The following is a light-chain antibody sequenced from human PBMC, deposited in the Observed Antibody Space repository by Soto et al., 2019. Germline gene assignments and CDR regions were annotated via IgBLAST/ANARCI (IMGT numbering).Light chain of an antibody. CDR1: QSISSY. CDR2: AAS. Sequence: DIQMTHSPASLSASVGDRVTITCRASQSISSYLNWYQQKPGKTPKLLIYAASSLQSGVPSRFSGSGSGTDFTLTISSLQPENFATYYCQQSYGTPHTFGQGTKVDIK. V-gene: IGKV1-39*01. CDR3: QQSYGTPHT. J-gene: IGKJ2*01.